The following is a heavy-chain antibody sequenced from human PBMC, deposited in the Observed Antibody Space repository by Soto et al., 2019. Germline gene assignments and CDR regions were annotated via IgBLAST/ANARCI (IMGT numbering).Heavy chain of an antibody. CDR1: GGSISSGDYY. Sequence: QVQLQESGPGLVKPSQTLSLTCTVSGGSISSGDYYWSWIRQPPGKGLEWIGYIYYSGSTYYNPSLKSRVTTSVDTSKNQFSLKLSSVTAADTAVYYCARDSMAAAGNEYYYYGMDVWGQGTTVTVSS. J-gene: IGHJ6*02. D-gene: IGHD6-13*01. CDR3: ARDSMAAAGNEYYYYGMDV. CDR2: IYYSGST. V-gene: IGHV4-30-4*01.